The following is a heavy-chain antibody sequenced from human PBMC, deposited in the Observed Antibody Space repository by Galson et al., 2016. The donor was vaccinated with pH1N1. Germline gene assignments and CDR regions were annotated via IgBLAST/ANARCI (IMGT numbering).Heavy chain of an antibody. CDR1: GGTFGSFG. CDR3: AREDYYDTDLSDWYFDL. D-gene: IGHD3-22*01. J-gene: IGHJ2*01. Sequence: SVKVSCKASGGTFGSFGINWVRQAPGQGLEWMGGIIPIFNTAKYARNFQGRVTITADESTTTAYMELSSLRCDDTAVYFCAREDYYDTDLSDWYFDLWGRGTLLTVSS. V-gene: IGHV1-69*13. CDR2: IIPIFNTA.